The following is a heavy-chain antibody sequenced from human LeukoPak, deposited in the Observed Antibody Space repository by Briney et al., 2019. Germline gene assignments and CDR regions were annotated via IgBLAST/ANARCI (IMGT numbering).Heavy chain of an antibody. D-gene: IGHD3/OR15-3a*01. CDR3: AKDHVDWGSSFDC. J-gene: IGHJ4*02. Sequence: PGGSLRLSCAASGFTFSSYAMSWVRQAPGKGLEWVSAISGSGGSTYYADSVEGRFTISRDNSKNTLYLQMNSLRAEDTAIYYCAKDHVDWGSSFDCWGQGTLVTVSS. CDR1: GFTFSSYA. CDR2: ISGSGGST. V-gene: IGHV3-23*01.